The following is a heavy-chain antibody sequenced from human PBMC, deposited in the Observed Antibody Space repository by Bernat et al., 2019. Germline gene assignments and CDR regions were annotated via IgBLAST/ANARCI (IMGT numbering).Heavy chain of an antibody. V-gene: IGHV3-9*01. CDR1: GFTFDDYA. CDR2: ISWNSGSI. J-gene: IGHJ3*02. Sequence: EVQLVESGGGLVQPGRSLRLSCAASGFTFDDYAMHWVRQAPGKGLEWVSGISWNSGSIGYADSVKGRFTISRDNAKNSLYLQMNSLRAEDTALYYCTAARTRAFDIWGQGTMVTVSS. CDR3: TAARTRAFDI. D-gene: IGHD6-25*01.